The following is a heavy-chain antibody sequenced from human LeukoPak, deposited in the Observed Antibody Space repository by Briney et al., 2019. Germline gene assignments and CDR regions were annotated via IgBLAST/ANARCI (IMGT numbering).Heavy chain of an antibody. CDR1: GFTLSSYW. J-gene: IGHJ3*02. Sequence: GGSLRLSCAASGFTLSSYWMSWVRQAPGRGLEWVANINQNGGERNYVDSVKGRFTISRDNAKSSLYLQMNSLRAEDTALYYCATEVGTPDIRSAFDIWGQGTMVAVSS. CDR2: INQNGGER. CDR3: ATEVGTPDIRSAFDI. V-gene: IGHV3-7*01. D-gene: IGHD2-15*01.